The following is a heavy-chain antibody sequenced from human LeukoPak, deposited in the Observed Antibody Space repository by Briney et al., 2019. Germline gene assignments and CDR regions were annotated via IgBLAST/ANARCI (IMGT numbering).Heavy chain of an antibody. V-gene: IGHV3-23*01. CDR1: KFTFSSYE. D-gene: IGHD2/OR15-2a*01. Sequence: GGSLRLSCAASKFTFSSYEMNWVRQAPGKGLEWVSGISGSDGSTNYADSVKGRFTISRENSKNTLYLQMNSLRAEDTAVYYCAKDSAKKYDDYWGQGTLVTVSS. CDR2: ISGSDGST. CDR3: AKDSAKKYDDY. J-gene: IGHJ4*02.